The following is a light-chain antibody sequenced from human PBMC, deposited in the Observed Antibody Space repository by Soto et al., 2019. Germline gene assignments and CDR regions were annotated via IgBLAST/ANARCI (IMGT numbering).Light chain of an antibody. CDR3: QQYIRWPLT. CDR1: QSVSSN. J-gene: IGKJ4*01. Sequence: EIVMTQSPATLSVSPGERATLSCRASQSVSSNLAWYQQKPGQAPSLLIYGASTRATGTPARFSGSGSGTEFPLTISSLQSEDFAVYYCQQYIRWPLTFGGGTKVEIK. V-gene: IGKV3-15*01. CDR2: GAS.